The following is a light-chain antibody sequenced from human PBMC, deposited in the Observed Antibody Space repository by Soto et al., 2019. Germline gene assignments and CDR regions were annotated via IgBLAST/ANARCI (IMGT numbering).Light chain of an antibody. V-gene: IGKV3-20*01. CDR1: QSVSISS. Sequence: EIVLTQSPGTLSLSPGERATLSCRASQSVSISSLAWYQQKPGQAPRLLIYSASSRATGIPDRFSGSGSGTDFPLTISRLEPEDFAVYYCQHYGSSSYTFGQGTNLDIK. J-gene: IGKJ2*01. CDR3: QHYGSSSYT. CDR2: SAS.